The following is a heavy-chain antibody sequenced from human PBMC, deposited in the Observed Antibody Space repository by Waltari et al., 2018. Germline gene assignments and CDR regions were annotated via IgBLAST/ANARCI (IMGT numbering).Heavy chain of an antibody. CDR3: ARVNTMIRGISPPLDV. J-gene: IGHJ6*04. D-gene: IGHD3-10*01. CDR2: INHGGCT. CDR1: GESFSGYR. V-gene: IGHV4-34*01. Sequence: QVQLQQWGAGLLKPSETLSLTCAVYGESFSGYRWSWIRQPPGKGLEWIGEINHGGCTNYKPSLKGRVTISVDTSKNQFSLKLNSVTAADTGVYYCARVNTMIRGISPPLDVWGRGATVTVSS.